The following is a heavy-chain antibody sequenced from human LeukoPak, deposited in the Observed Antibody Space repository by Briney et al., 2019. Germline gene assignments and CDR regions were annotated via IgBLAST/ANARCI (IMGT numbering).Heavy chain of an antibody. CDR3: ARFPHEMATIRYGGYYFDY. J-gene: IGHJ4*02. V-gene: IGHV4-34*01. CDR1: GGSFSGYY. D-gene: IGHD5-24*01. CDR2: INHSGST. Sequence: SETLSLTCAVYGGSFSGYYWSWIRQPPGKGLEWIGEINHSGSTNYNPSLESRVTISVDTSKNQFSLKLSSVTAADTAVYYCARFPHEMATIRYGGYYFDYWGQGTLVTVSS.